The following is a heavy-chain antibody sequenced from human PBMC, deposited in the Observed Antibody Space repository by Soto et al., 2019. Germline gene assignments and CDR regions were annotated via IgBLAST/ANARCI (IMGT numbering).Heavy chain of an antibody. CDR1: GGTFSSYA. CDR3: ARGYSSSYYYYYGMDA. D-gene: IGHD6-13*01. CDR2: IIPIFGTA. J-gene: IGHJ6*02. Sequence: SVKVSCKASGGTFSSYAISWVRQAPGQGLEWMGGIIPIFGTANYAQKFQGRVTITADKSTSTAYMELSSLRSEDTAVYYCARGYSSSYYYYYGMDAWGQGTTVTVSS. V-gene: IGHV1-69*06.